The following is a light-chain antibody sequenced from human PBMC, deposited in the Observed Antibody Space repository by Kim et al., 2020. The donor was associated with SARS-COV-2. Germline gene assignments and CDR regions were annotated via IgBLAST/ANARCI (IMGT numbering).Light chain of an antibody. CDR1: QSVSRN. V-gene: IGKV3-15*01. CDR2: GAS. Sequence: EIVMTQSPATLSVSPGERATLSCRASQSVSRNLAWYQQKPGQAPRLLIYGASTRATGIPARFSGSGSGTEFTLTISSLQSEDFAVYYCQQYNNWPYTFGQGTKLEI. J-gene: IGKJ2*01. CDR3: QQYNNWPYT.